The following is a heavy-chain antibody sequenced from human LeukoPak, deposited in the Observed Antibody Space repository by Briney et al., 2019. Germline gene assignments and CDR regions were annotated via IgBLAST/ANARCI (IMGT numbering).Heavy chain of an antibody. J-gene: IGHJ6*02. V-gene: IGHV4-4*07. CDR3: ARDRVVVVAASSALYGMDV. CDR1: GGSISSYY. Sequence: PSETLSLTCTVSGGSISSYYWSWIRQPAGKGLEWIGRIYTSGSTNYNPSLKSRVTMSVDTSKNQFSLKLSSVTAADTAVYYCARDRVVVVAASSALYGMDVWGQGTTVTVSS. D-gene: IGHD2-15*01. CDR2: IYTSGST.